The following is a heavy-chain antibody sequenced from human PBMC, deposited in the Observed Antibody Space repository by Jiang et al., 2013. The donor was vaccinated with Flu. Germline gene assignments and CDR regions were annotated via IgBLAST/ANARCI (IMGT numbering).Heavy chain of an antibody. D-gene: IGHD6-13*01. CDR2: ISYDGSNK. Sequence: VQLVESGGGVVQPGRSLRLSCAASGFTFSSYAMHWVRQAPGKGLEWVAVISYDGSNKYYADSVKGRFTISRDNSKNTLYLQMNSLRAEDTAVYYCARGRSAAGTEWFDPWG. V-gene: IGHV3-30-3*01. CDR3: ARGRSAAGTEWFDP. J-gene: IGHJ5*02. CDR1: GFTFSSYA.